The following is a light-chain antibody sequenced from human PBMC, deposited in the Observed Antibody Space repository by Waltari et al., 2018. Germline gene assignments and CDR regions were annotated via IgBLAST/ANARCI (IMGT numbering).Light chain of an antibody. CDR2: DDE. Sequence: QSVLTQPPSVSAAPGQRVTISCPGSSSNIGNNFVSWYQQPPGTAPKLLIYDDESRPSGIPDRFSGSTSGTSATLGIIGLQTGDEADYYCGTWDNSLRAYVFGTATKVTVL. CDR1: SSNIGNNF. J-gene: IGLJ1*01. CDR3: GTWDNSLRAYV. V-gene: IGLV1-51*01.